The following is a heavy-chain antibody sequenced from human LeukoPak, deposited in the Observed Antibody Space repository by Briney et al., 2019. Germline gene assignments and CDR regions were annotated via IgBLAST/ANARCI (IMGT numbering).Heavy chain of an antibody. J-gene: IGHJ6*02. V-gene: IGHV4-59*08. CDR2: IYYSGST. CDR3: ARHQGYTYGVDSYYYAMDV. Sequence: PSETLSLTCTVPGGSISSYYWSWIRQPPGKGLEWIGYIYYSGSTNYNPSLKSRVTISVDTSKNQFSLKLSSVTAADAAVYYCARHQGYTYGVDSYYYAMDVWGQGTTVTVSS. CDR1: GGSISSYY. D-gene: IGHD5-18*01.